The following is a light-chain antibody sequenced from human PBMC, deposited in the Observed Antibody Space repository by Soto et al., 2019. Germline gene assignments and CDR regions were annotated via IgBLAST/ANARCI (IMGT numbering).Light chain of an antibody. J-gene: IGKJ4*01. Sequence: EIVLTQSPATLSLSPGERATLSCRASQSVSNYLAWYQQKPGQAPRLLIYDASNRATGIPARFRGSGSGTDFTLTISSLEPEDFAVYYCQQRSNWPLLTFGGGTKVEIK. CDR2: DAS. V-gene: IGKV3-11*01. CDR3: QQRSNWPLLT. CDR1: QSVSNY.